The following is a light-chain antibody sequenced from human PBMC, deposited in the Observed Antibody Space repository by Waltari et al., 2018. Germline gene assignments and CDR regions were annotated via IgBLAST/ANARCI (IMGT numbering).Light chain of an antibody. J-gene: IGLJ3*02. CDR2: YNSDSEK. V-gene: IGLV5-37*01. CDR1: SDFNVGDSI. Sequence: QPVLTQPPSSSASPGASARLPCPLPSDFNVGDSIIYWYQQRPGSPPRFLLYYNSDSEKAQGSGVPSRFSGSKDASANAGILLISGLQSEDEADYYCMFWPSNVWVFGGGTKLTVL. CDR3: MFWPSNVWV.